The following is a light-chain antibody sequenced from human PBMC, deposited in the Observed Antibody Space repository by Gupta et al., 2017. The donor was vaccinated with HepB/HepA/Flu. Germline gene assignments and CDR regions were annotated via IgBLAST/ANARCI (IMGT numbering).Light chain of an antibody. CDR3: QKYNSAPQT. Sequence: DIRLTQSPSSLSASVGDRVSITCRASQDINNYLAWYQQKPGKVPNLLIYAASTLQSGVPSRFSGSRSGTDFTLTISGLQPEDVATYYCQKYNSAPQTFGQGTKVEIK. V-gene: IGKV1-27*01. J-gene: IGKJ1*01. CDR1: QDINNY. CDR2: AAS.